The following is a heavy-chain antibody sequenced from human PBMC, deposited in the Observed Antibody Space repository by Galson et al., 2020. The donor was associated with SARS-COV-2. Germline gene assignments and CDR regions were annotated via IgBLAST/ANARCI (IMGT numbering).Heavy chain of an antibody. V-gene: IGHV4-59*08. CDR2: IYYSGST. Sequence: SSYYWSWIRQPPGKGLEWIGYIYYSGSTNYNPSLKSRVTISVDTSKNQFSLKLSSVTAADTAVYYCARRSLGYCSGGSCYSGFDYWGQGTLVTVSS. D-gene: IGHD2-15*01. J-gene: IGHJ4*02. CDR3: ARRSLGYCSGGSCYSGFDY. CDR1: SSYY.